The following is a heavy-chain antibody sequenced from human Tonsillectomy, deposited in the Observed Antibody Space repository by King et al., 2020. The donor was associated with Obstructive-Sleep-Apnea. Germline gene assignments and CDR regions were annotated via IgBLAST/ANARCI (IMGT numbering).Heavy chain of an antibody. J-gene: IGHJ4*02. CDR2: IKQDGSEK. Sequence: QLVQSGGGLVQPGGSLRLSCAASGFTFSSYWMSWVRQAPGKGLEWVANIKQDGSEKYYVDSVKGRFTISRDNAKNSLYLQMNSLRAEDTAVYYCASELRYFDWFPLDYFDYWGQGTLVTVSS. V-gene: IGHV3-7*01. D-gene: IGHD3-9*01. CDR3: ASELRYFDWFPLDYFDY. CDR1: GFTFSSYW.